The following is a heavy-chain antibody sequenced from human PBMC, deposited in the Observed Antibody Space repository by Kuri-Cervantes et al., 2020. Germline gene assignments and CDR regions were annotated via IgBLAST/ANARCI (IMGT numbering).Heavy chain of an antibody. V-gene: IGHV4-34*01. CDR3: ARAYYDSSGYHAFDI. J-gene: IGHJ3*02. CDR1: GGSFSGYY. D-gene: IGHD3-22*01. CDR2: INHSGST. Sequence: SETLSLTCAVYGGSFSGYYWSWIRQPPGKGLEWIGEINHSGSTNYNPSLKSRVTISVDTSKNQFSLKLSSVTAADTAAYYCARAYYDSSGYHAFDIWGQGTMVTVSS.